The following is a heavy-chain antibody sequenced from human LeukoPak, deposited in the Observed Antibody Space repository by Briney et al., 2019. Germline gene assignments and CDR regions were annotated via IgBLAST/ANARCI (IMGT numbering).Heavy chain of an antibody. CDR1: GYTFTGYY. CDR2: INPNSGGT. J-gene: IGHJ6*02. V-gene: IGHV1-2*02. CDR3: ARVIFLNLDHTKDYYGSGRSHYYYGMDV. Sequence: GASVKVSCKASGYTFTGYYMHWVRQAPGQGLEWMGWINPNSGGTNYAQKFQGRVTMTRDTSISTAYMELSRLRSDDTAVYYCARVIFLNLDHTKDYYGSGRSHYYYGMDVWGQGTTVTVSS. D-gene: IGHD3-10*01.